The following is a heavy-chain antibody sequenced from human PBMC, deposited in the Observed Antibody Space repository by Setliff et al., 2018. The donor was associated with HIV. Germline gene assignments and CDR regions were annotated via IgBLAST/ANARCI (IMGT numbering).Heavy chain of an antibody. CDR1: GDSVPSNTAA. CDR3: ARGGDWDDNYYMDV. J-gene: IGHJ6*03. D-gene: IGHD1-1*01. Sequence: SQTLSLSCAISGDSVPSNTAAWNWIRQSPARGLEWLGRTYYRSKWDYDYAVSVKGRVTINPDTSKNQFSLHLNSVTPGDTAVYDCARGGDWDDNYYMDVWGKGTTVTVSS. CDR2: TYYRSKWDY. V-gene: IGHV6-1*01.